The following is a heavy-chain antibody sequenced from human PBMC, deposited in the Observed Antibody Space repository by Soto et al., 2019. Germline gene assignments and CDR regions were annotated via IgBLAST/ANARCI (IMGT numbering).Heavy chain of an antibody. Sequence: SETLSLTCTVSGGSISSSNYYWAWIRQPPGEGLEWIGNIYYTEGTYYNPSLKSRVTISVDTSKNQVSLQLFSVTAADAAVYYCVSAAKWELLFDYWGQGTLVTVS. J-gene: IGHJ4*02. CDR2: IYYTEGT. V-gene: IGHV4-39*01. CDR1: GGSISSSNYY. D-gene: IGHD1-26*01. CDR3: VSAAKWELLFDY.